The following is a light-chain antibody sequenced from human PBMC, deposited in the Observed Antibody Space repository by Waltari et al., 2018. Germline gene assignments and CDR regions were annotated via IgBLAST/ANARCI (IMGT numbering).Light chain of an antibody. CDR1: SSNIGNNY. CDR3: QSYDTSLSVV. CDR2: ENS. J-gene: IGLJ3*02. V-gene: IGLV1-51*02. Sequence: QSVLTQPPSVSAAPGQRVTISCSGSSSNIGNNYVSWYRQFPGTAPKLLIYENSERPSGIPGRFSGSKSGTSATLDITGLQAGDEADYYCQSYDTSLSVVFGGGTKLTVL.